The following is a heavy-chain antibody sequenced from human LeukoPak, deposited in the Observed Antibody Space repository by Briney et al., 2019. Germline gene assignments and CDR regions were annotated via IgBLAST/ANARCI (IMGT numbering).Heavy chain of an antibody. Sequence: PGRSLRLSCAASGFSFSTFGMHWVRQAPGKGLEWVAVISYDGSNKLYADSAKGRFTISRDKSKNTLYLQINSLRAGDTAVYYCAREGYRDYYYGMDVWGQGTTVTVSS. J-gene: IGHJ6*02. CDR2: ISYDGSNK. CDR1: GFSFSTFG. CDR3: AREGYRDYYYGMDV. D-gene: IGHD1-1*01. V-gene: IGHV3-33*01.